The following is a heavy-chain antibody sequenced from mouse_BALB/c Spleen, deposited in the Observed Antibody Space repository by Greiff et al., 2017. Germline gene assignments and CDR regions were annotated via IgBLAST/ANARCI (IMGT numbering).Heavy chain of an antibody. Sequence: EGKLMESGAELVKPGASVKLSCTASGFNIKDTYMHWVKQRPEQGLEWIGRIDPANGNTKYDPKFQGKATITADTSSNTAYLQLSSLTSEDTAVYYCASSGNPDYWGQGTTLTVSS. CDR2: IDPANGNT. V-gene: IGHV14-3*02. D-gene: IGHD2-1*01. J-gene: IGHJ2*01. CDR1: GFNIKDTY. CDR3: ASSGNPDY.